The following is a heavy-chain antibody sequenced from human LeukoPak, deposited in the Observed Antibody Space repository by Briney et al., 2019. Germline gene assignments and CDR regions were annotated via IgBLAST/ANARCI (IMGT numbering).Heavy chain of an antibody. CDR3: AKLADSSGYYTRSSSLYYYYGMDV. Sequence: GRSLRLSCAASGFTFDDYAMHWVRQAPGKGLEWVSGISWNSGSIGYADSVKGRFTISRDNAKNSLYLQMNSLRAEDTALYYCAKLADSSGYYTRSSSLYYYYGMDVWGQGTTVTVSS. CDR2: ISWNSGSI. V-gene: IGHV3-9*01. D-gene: IGHD3-22*01. J-gene: IGHJ6*02. CDR1: GFTFDDYA.